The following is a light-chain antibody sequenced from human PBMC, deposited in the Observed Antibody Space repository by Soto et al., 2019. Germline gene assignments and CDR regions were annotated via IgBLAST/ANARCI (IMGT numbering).Light chain of an antibody. CDR2: DAS. Sequence: AIQINQSPSSLSASVGDRVTITCRASQGIKNDLAWYQQKPGKAPKFLMYDASSLQSGVPSRFSGSGSGTDFTLTISSLQPEDFGTYFCLQDYNYPYTFGQGTKVDIK. CDR3: LQDYNYPYT. J-gene: IGKJ2*01. CDR1: QGIKND. V-gene: IGKV1-6*01.